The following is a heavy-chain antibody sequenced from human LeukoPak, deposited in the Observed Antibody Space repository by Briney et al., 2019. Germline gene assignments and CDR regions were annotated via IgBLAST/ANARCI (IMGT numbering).Heavy chain of an antibody. CDR1: GYTFTSYD. D-gene: IGHD4-17*01. CDR3: ARGSDYGDLDAFDI. CDR2: MNPNSGNT. Sequence: ASMKVSCKASGYTFTSYDINWVRQATGQGLEWMGWMNPNSGNTGYAQKFQGRVTMTRNTSISTAYMELSSLRSEDTAVYYCARGSDYGDLDAFDIWGQGTMVTVSS. V-gene: IGHV1-8*01. J-gene: IGHJ3*02.